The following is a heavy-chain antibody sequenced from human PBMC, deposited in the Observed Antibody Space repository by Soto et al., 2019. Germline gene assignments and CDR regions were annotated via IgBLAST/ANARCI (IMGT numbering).Heavy chain of an antibody. D-gene: IGHD2-2*01. CDR2: ISSSADII. CDR3: AREFRGGGSSVSCYCY. J-gene: IGHJ4*02. V-gene: IGHV3-11*01. Sequence: QVQLVESGGGLVKPGGSLRLSCAASGFTFSDYYMSWIRQAPGKGLEWVSYISSSADIIYYADSVKGRFTISRDNAKNSLYLQMNSLRAEASAVYYCAREFRGGGSSVSCYCYWGQGTRVTVSS. CDR1: GFTFSDYY.